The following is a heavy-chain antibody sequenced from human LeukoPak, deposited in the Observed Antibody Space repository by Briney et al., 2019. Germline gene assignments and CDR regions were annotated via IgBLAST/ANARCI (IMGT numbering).Heavy chain of an antibody. J-gene: IGHJ4*02. CDR3: ARAPGYSSSWYVGYFDY. D-gene: IGHD6-13*01. CDR1: GFTFSSYS. Sequence: GGSLRLSCAASGFTFSSYSMNWVRQAPGKGLEWVSSISSSSSYIYYADSVKGRFTISRDNAKNSLYLQMNSLRAEDTAVYYCARAPGYSSSWYVGYFDYWGQGTLVTVSS. V-gene: IGHV3-21*01. CDR2: ISSSSSYI.